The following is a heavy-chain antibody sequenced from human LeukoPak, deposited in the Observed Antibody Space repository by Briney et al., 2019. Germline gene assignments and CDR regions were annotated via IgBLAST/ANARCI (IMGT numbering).Heavy chain of an antibody. Sequence: GGSLRLSCAASGFTFSSYGMHWVRQAPGKGLEWVAFIRYDGSNKYYADSVKGRFTISRDNSKNTLYLQMNSLRAEDTAVYYCASTVTYYMDVWGKGTTVTISS. CDR3: ASTVTYYMDV. CDR2: IRYDGSNK. CDR1: GFTFSSYG. V-gene: IGHV3-30*02. J-gene: IGHJ6*03.